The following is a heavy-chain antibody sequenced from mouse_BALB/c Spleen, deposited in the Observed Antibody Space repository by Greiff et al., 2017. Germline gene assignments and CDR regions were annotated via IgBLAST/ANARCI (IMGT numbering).Heavy chain of an antibody. J-gene: IGHJ4*01. CDR1: GFTFSSFG. CDR3: ARLELYYAMDY. Sequence: EVKLVESGGGLVQPGGSRKLSCAASGFTFSSFGMHWVRQAPEKGLEWVAYISSGSSTIYYADTVKGRFTISRDNPKNTLFLQMTSLRSEDTAMYYCARLELYYAMDYWGQGTSVTVSS. V-gene: IGHV5-17*02. CDR2: ISSGSSTI.